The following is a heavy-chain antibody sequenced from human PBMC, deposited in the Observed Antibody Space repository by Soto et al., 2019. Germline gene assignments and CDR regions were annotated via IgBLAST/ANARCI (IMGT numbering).Heavy chain of an antibody. D-gene: IGHD3-22*01. CDR2: ISDSGSNT. J-gene: IGHJ6*02. CDR1: GFKISSSS. CDR3: ARYDYDSSGYDAMDV. Sequence: EVQLVESGGGLVQPGGSLRLSCAAFGFKISSSSMNWVRQAPGRGLEWVAYISDSGSNTLYADSVKGRFTVSRDTAKNSLYLQMSGLRDEDRAVSYGARYDYDSSGYDAMDVWVQGTTVTFSS. V-gene: IGHV3-48*02.